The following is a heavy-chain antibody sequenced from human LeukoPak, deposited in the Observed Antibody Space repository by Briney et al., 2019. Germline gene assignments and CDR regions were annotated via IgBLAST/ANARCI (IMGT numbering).Heavy chain of an antibody. V-gene: IGHV3-49*04. CDR3: VMSSHRYCSSTNCPPDH. D-gene: IGHD2-2*01. CDR1: GFTFGDYA. CDR2: IRSKIYGENT. Sequence: GGSLRLSCTTSGFTFGDYAMSWVRQAPGKGLEWVSFIRSKIYGENTEYAASVTGRFTISRDDSRNIAYLQMNSLKIEDTAVYYCVMSSHRYCSSTNCPPDHWGQGTLVTVSP. J-gene: IGHJ4*02.